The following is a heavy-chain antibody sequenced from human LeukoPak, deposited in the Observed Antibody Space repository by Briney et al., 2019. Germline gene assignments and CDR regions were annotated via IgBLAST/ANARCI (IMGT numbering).Heavy chain of an antibody. D-gene: IGHD2-15*01. J-gene: IGHJ4*02. CDR3: AKDRSGGSIDY. Sequence: GGSLRLSCAASGFTFSSYGMHWVRQAPGKGLEWVAVISYDGSNKYYADSVKGRFTISRDNSKNTLYLQMNSLRAEDTAEYYCAKDRSGGSIDYWGQGTLVTVSS. CDR1: GFTFSSYG. CDR2: ISYDGSNK. V-gene: IGHV3-30*18.